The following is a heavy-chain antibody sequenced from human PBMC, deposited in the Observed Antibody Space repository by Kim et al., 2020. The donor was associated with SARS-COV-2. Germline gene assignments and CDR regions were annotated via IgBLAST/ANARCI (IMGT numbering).Heavy chain of an antibody. CDR1: GFTFSSYA. J-gene: IGHJ6*01. V-gene: IGHV3-30*04. CDR2: ISYDGSNK. Sequence: GGSLRLSCAASGFTFSSYAMHWVRQAPGKGLEWVAVISYDGSNKYYADSVKGRFTISRDNSKNTLYLQMNSLRAEDTAVYYCARDASYYYGSGYYYHYG. CDR3: ARDASYYYGSGYYYHYG. D-gene: IGHD3-10*01.